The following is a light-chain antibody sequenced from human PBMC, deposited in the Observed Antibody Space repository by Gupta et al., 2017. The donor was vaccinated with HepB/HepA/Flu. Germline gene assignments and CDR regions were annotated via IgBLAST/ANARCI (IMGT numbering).Light chain of an antibody. V-gene: IGKV3-20*01. J-gene: IGKJ4*01. CDR3: QQYGTAPV. Sequence: DIVLTQSPGTLSLSPGARATLSCKASQNVVTNFLAWYQQRPGQAPRRLIYGASNRATGIPDRFTGSGSGTDFTLTITRLEPEESAVYYCQQYGTAPVFGGGTKVEIK. CDR2: GAS. CDR1: QNVVTNF.